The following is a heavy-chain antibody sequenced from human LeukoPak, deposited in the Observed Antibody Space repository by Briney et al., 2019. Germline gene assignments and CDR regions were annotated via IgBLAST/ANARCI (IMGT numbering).Heavy chain of an antibody. CDR2: ISYDGSNK. D-gene: IGHD3-22*01. V-gene: IGHV3-30*18. Sequence: PGGSLRLSCAASGFTFSSYGMHWVRQAPGKGLEWVAVISYDGSNKYYADSVKGRFTISRDNSKNTLYLQMNSLRAEDTAVYYCAKGQRDYYDSSGYPADYWGQGTLVTVSS. J-gene: IGHJ4*02. CDR3: AKGQRDYYDSSGYPADY. CDR1: GFTFSSYG.